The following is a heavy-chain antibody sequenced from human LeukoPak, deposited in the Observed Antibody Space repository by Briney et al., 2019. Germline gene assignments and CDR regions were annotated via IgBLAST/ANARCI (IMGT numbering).Heavy chain of an antibody. J-gene: IGHJ6*02. V-gene: IGHV3-72*01. CDR3: ARVRSTYYGSGTMDV. Sequence: GGSLRLSCAASGFTFSDHYMDWVRQAPGKGLEWVGRTRNKANSYTTEYAASVKGRFTISRDDSKNTLYLQMNSLKTEDTAVYYCARVRSTYYGSGTMDVWGQGTTVTVSS. D-gene: IGHD3-10*01. CDR1: GFTFSDHY. CDR2: TRNKANSYTT.